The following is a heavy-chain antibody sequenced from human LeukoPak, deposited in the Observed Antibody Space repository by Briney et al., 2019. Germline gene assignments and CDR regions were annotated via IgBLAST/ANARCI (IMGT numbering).Heavy chain of an antibody. CDR1: GFTFSSYS. D-gene: IGHD6-19*01. J-gene: IGHJ4*02. CDR2: ISGSGGST. Sequence: PGGSLRLSCVASGFTFSSYSMNWVRQAPGKGLEWVSAISGSGGSTYYADSVKGRFTISRDNSKNTLYLQMNSLRAEDTAVYYCAKVVAVARPIPPDYWGQGTLVTVSS. CDR3: AKVVAVARPIPPDY. V-gene: IGHV3-23*01.